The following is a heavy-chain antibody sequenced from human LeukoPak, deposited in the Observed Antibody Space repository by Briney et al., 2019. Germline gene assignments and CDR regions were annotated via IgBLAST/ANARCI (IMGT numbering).Heavy chain of an antibody. D-gene: IGHD6-19*01. CDR3: ARFGSGWWYNDY. CDR1: GGSISSSSYY. CDR2: IYQSETA. V-gene: IGHV4-39*07. J-gene: IGHJ4*02. Sequence: SETLSLTCTVSGGSISSSSYYWGWIRQPPGKGLEWIGSIYQSETAHYNPSLNSRVTISIDTSKNQFSLKLSSVTAADTAVYYCARFGSGWWYNDYWGQGTLVTVSS.